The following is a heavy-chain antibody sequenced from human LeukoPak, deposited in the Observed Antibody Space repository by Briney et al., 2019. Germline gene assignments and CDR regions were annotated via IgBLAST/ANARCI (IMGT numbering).Heavy chain of an antibody. J-gene: IGHJ3*02. Sequence: GASVKVSCKASGGTFSSYAISWVRQAPGQGLEWMGWISAYNGNTNYAQKLQGRVTMTTDTSTSTAYMELRSLRSDDTAVYYCARDWVDDAFDIWGQGTMVTVSS. V-gene: IGHV1-18*01. CDR2: ISAYNGNT. CDR3: ARDWVDDAFDI. CDR1: GGTFSSYA. D-gene: IGHD7-27*01.